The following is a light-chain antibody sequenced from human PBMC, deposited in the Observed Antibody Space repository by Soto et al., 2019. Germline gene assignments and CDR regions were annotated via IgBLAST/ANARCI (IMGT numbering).Light chain of an antibody. CDR3: QQSYRTPIT. CDR1: QSISTY. Sequence: EIQLSQSPSPLSASVGDRVAITCLASQSISTYLNWYQQKPGKAPKVLIYAASNLQSGVPPRFSGSGSGTDFTLTISMLQPEDVATYFCQQSYRTPITFGQGTRLEIK. CDR2: AAS. J-gene: IGKJ5*01. V-gene: IGKV1-39*01.